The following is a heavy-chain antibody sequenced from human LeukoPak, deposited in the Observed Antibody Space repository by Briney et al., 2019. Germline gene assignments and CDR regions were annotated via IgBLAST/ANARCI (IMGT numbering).Heavy chain of an antibody. D-gene: IGHD2-21*01. Sequence: GGSLRLSCAASGFTFSSYAMHWVRQAPGKGLEWVAVISYDGDDGSNIYYADSVKGRFTISRDNSKNTLYLQMSSLRAEDTAVYFCAKGHTYFDYWGQGTLVTVSS. CDR2: ISYDGDDGSNI. J-gene: IGHJ4*02. CDR1: GFTFSSYA. V-gene: IGHV3-30-3*01. CDR3: AKGHTYFDY.